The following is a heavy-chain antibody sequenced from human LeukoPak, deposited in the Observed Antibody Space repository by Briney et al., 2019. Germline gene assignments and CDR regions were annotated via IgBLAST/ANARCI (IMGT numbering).Heavy chain of an antibody. J-gene: IGHJ6*03. D-gene: IGHD1-26*01. CDR1: GGSLSSYY. CDR2: IYYSGST. Sequence: SETLSLTCTVSGGSLSSYYWSWIRQPPGKGLEWIGYIYYSGSTNYNPSLKSRVTISVDTSKNQFSLKLSSVTAADTAVYYCAGVLGARYYYYYMDVWGKGTTVTVSS. V-gene: IGHV4-59*01. CDR3: AGVLGARYYYYYMDV.